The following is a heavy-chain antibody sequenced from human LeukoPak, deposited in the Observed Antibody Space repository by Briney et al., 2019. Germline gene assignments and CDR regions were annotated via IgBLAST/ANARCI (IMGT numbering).Heavy chain of an antibody. CDR1: GVSVKNYY. CDR3: ARAGYCSSTSCQWVPLV. CDR2: IYYSGST. J-gene: IGHJ6*02. V-gene: IGHV4-59*02. D-gene: IGHD2-2*03. Sequence: PSETLSLTCTVSGVSVKNYYWIWIRQSPGQGLEWIGYIYYSGSTNYNPSLKSRVTISVDTSKNQFSLKLNSVTAADTAVYYCARAGYCSSTSCQWVPLVWGQGTTVTVSS.